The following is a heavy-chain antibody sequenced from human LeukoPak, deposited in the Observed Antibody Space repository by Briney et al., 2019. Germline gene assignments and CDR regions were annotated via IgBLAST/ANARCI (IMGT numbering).Heavy chain of an antibody. V-gene: IGHV6-1*01. CDR2: TYQRSKWYN. CDR1: GDSVSINSAA. CDR3: ARSPSPYSSGWYFDY. Sequence: SQTLSPTCAISGDSVSINSAAWNWIRQSPSRGLEWLGRTYQRSKWYNDYAVSVKSRITINPDISKNQFSLQLNSVTPEDTAVYYCARSPSPYSSGWYFDYWGQGTLVTVSS. J-gene: IGHJ4*02. D-gene: IGHD6-19*01.